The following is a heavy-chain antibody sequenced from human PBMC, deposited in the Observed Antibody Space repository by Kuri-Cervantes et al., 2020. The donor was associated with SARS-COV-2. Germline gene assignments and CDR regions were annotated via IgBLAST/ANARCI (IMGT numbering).Heavy chain of an antibody. CDR2: ISSSSSYT. J-gene: IGHJ4*02. CDR1: GFTFSDYY. V-gene: IGHV3-11*06. D-gene: IGHD3-22*01. CDR3: ARVGYYDSSGYYTNKGYFDY. Sequence: GESLKISCAASGFTFSDYYMSWIRQAPGKGLEWVSYISSSSSYTNYADSVKGRFTISRDIAKNSLYLQMNSLRAEDTAVYYCARVGYYDSSGYYTNKGYFDYWGQGTLVTVSS.